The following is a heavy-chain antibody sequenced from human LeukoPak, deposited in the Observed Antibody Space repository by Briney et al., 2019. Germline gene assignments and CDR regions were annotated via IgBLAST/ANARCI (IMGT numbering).Heavy chain of an antibody. CDR3: ARVRNSGFRYVDS. CDR2: INPNSGGT. D-gene: IGHD5-12*01. CDR1: GYTFTSYD. V-gene: IGHV1-2*02. Sequence: ASVKVSCKASGYTFTSYDINWVRQAPGQGLEWMGWINPNSGGTNYAQKFQGRVTMTTDTSTSTAYMDLRSLRSDDTAVYYCARVRNSGFRYVDSWGQGTLVTVSP. J-gene: IGHJ4*02.